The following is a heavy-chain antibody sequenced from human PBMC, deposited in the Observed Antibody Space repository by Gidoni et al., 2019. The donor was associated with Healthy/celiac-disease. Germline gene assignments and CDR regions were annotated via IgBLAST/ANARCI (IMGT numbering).Heavy chain of an antibody. Sequence: EVQLLESGGALVQPGGSLRLSCAASGFTFSTYAMSWVRQAPGKGLEWVSAISSSGVSTYYVDSGKGRFTISRDNSKNTLYLQLNSLRAEDTAVYFCAKESEGHYYFDFWGQGSLVTVSS. CDR1: GFTFSTYA. J-gene: IGHJ4*02. CDR2: ISSSGVST. V-gene: IGHV3-23*01. CDR3: AKESEGHYYFDF.